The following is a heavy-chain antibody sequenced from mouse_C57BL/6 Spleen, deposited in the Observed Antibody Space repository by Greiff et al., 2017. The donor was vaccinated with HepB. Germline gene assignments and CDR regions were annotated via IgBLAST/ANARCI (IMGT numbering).Heavy chain of an antibody. J-gene: IGHJ3*01. Sequence: QVQLQQPGAELVKPGASVKMSCKASGYTFTSYWITWVKQRPGQGLEWIGDIYPGSGSTNYNEKFKSKATLTVDTSSSTAYMTLSSLTSDDSAVYYCARHGGYSSPWFGYWGQGTLVTVSA. D-gene: IGHD2-3*01. CDR2: IYPGSGST. CDR1: GYTFTSYW. CDR3: ARHGGYSSPWFGY. V-gene: IGHV1-55*01.